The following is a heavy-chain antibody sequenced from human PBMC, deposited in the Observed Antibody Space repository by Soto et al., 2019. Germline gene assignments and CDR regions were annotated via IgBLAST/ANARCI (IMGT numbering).Heavy chain of an antibody. CDR2: INAGNGNT. V-gene: IGHV1-3*01. CDR1: GYTFTSYS. D-gene: IGHD1-26*01. Sequence: GASVKVSCKASGYTFTSYSMHWVLQAPGQRLEWMGWINAGNGNTKYSQKFQGRVTITRDTSASTAYMELSSLRSEDTAVYYCARGMVEGDFDYWGQGTLVTVSS. CDR3: ARGMVEGDFDY. J-gene: IGHJ4*02.